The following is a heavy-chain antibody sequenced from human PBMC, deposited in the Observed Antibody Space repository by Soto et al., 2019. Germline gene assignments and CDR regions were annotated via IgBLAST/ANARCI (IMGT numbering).Heavy chain of an antibody. CDR3: AREVYDVWSGFYMDHYGMDV. V-gene: IGHV3-74*01. CDR1: GFTFSSYW. J-gene: IGHJ6*02. Sequence: EVQLVESGGGLVQPGGSLRLSCAASGFTFSSYWMHWVRQAPGKGLVWVSRIHSDGSSTSYADSVKGRFTISRDNAKNTLYLHRISLRAEDTAGYYCAREVYDVWSGFYMDHYGMDVWGQGTKVTVSS. CDR2: IHSDGSST. D-gene: IGHD3-3*01.